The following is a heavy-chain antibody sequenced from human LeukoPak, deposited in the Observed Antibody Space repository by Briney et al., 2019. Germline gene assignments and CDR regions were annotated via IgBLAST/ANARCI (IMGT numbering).Heavy chain of an antibody. Sequence: GGSLRLSCAASGFTFNRYSMNWVRQAPGKGLEWISYISSSGTTIYYADSVQGRFIISRDNARNSLYLQMNSLRAEDTAVYYCARVGYSDFWSGYYWDYWGQGTLATVSS. CDR3: ARVGYSDFWSGYYWDY. J-gene: IGHJ4*02. V-gene: IGHV3-48*01. CDR2: ISSSGTTI. CDR1: GFTFNRYS. D-gene: IGHD3-3*01.